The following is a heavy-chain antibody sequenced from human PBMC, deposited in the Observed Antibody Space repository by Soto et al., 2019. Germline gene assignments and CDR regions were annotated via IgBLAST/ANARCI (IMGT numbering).Heavy chain of an antibody. CDR2: IIPIFGTA. J-gene: IGHJ6*02. CDR3: ARRQRWLRFGSYYYYGMDV. D-gene: IGHD5-12*01. Sequence: ASVKVSCKASGGTFSSYAISWVRQAPGQGLEWMGGIIPIFGTANYAQKFQGRVTISADKSTSTAYMELSSLRSEDTAVYYCARRQRWLRFGSYYYYGMDVWGQGTTVTVSS. CDR1: GGTFSSYA. V-gene: IGHV1-69*06.